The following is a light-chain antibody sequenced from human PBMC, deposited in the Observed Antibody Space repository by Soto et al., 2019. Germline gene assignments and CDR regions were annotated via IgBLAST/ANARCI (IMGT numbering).Light chain of an antibody. CDR2: DAS. CDR3: QQYNAWPRT. Sequence: EIVMTQSHATLSVSPGERATLSCRASLSVSRNLAWYQQKPGQAPRLLIFDASTRATGVPARFSGSGSGTEFTLTITSLQSEDFAVYYCQQYNAWPRTFGQGTKVDIK. J-gene: IGKJ1*01. V-gene: IGKV3-15*01. CDR1: LSVSRN.